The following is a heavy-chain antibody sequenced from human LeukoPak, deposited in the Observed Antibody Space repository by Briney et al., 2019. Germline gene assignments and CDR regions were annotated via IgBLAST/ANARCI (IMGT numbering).Heavy chain of an antibody. CDR2: IDWDGDK. Sequence: ESGPALVKPTQTLTLTCTFSGFSLSTSGMCVSWIRQPPGKALEWLARIDWDGDKYYNTSLKTRLTISKDTSKNQVVLTTTNMDPVDTATYYCARIRGSRYYFDYWGQGTLVTVSS. D-gene: IGHD6-13*01. J-gene: IGHJ4*02. CDR3: ARIRGSRYYFDY. CDR1: GFSLSTSGMC. V-gene: IGHV2-70*11.